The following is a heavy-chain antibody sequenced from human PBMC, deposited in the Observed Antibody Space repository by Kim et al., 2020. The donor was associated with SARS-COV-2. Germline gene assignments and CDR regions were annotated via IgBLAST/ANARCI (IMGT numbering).Heavy chain of an antibody. CDR2: IHYSGTT. J-gene: IGHJ5*02. CDR1: GASIRSYY. D-gene: IGHD3-16*01. Sequence: SETLSLTCTVSGASIRSYYWSWIRQPPGKGLEWIGYIHYSGTTNSIPSLKSRLTMSIDTSKNQFSLTLTSVTSADTAGYYCARDSYSDSGHFMDLFDPWGQRTLVTVSS. CDR3: ARDSYSDSGHFMDLFDP. V-gene: IGHV4-59*13.